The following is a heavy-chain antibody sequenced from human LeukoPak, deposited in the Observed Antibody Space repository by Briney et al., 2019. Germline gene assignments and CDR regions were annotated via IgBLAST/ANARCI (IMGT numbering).Heavy chain of an antibody. J-gene: IGHJ4*02. D-gene: IGHD3-16*01. CDR3: ARGFGGVTAGYY. CDR2: IKQDGSEK. V-gene: IGHV3-7*03. Sequence: GGSLRLSCATSGFTFSRFWMTWVRQAPGKGLEWVANIKQDGSEKNYADSVKGRFTISRDNAKSSLYLQMNSLRADDTAVYYCARGFGGVTAGYYWGQGTLVTVSS. CDR1: GFTFSRFW.